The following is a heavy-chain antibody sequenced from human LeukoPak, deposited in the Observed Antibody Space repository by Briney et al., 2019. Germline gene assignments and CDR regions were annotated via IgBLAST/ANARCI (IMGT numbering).Heavy chain of an antibody. J-gene: IGHJ4*02. Sequence: LSLTCTVSGGSISSSSYYWGWIRQAPGKGLEWVALIAHDGSNKYYADSVKGRFTISRENSKSTVYLQMNSLRPEDTAVYSCARSFFQWNYGSCLDSWGQGTLVTVSS. CDR2: IAHDGSNK. CDR3: ARSFFQWNYGSCLDS. CDR1: GGSISSSS. D-gene: IGHD1-7*01. V-gene: IGHV3-30*03.